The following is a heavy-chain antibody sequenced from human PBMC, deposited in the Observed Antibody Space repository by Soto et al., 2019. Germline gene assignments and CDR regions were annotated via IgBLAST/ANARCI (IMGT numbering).Heavy chain of an antibody. D-gene: IGHD6-13*01. V-gene: IGHV4-31*03. CDR1: GGAVDNGGFY. Sequence: SETLSLTCTVSGGAVDNGGFYWSWIRQQPGKGLEWIGNIFYTGSTYYNPSLRSRLTISVDPSKNQFSLKLTYVTAADTAMYYCARPKTIGAAAGKGWFDPWGQGTLVTVSS. CDR3: ARPKTIGAAAGKGWFDP. CDR2: IFYTGST. J-gene: IGHJ5*02.